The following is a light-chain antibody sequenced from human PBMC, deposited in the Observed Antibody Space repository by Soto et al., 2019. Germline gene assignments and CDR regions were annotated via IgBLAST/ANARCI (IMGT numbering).Light chain of an antibody. CDR2: EVS. CDR3: SSYTSSSTV. CDR1: SSDVGGYNY. J-gene: IGLJ3*02. V-gene: IGLV2-14*01. Sequence: QSVLTQPASVSGSPGQSITISCTGTSSDVGGYNYVSWYQQHPGKAPKLMIYEVSNRPSGVSNRFSGSKSGNTASLTISGLQAEDEADYYFSSYTSSSTVFGGGTTLTV.